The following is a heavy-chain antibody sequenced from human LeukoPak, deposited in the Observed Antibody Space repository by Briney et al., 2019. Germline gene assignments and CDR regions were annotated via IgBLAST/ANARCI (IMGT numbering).Heavy chain of an antibody. CDR3: AKSGYNRFDY. J-gene: IGHJ4*02. V-gene: IGHV3-30-3*02. D-gene: IGHD5-24*01. Sequence: PGRSLRLSCAASGFTFSNYAMHWVRQAPGKGLEWVAIISHDGRNTYYADSVKGRFTTSRDTSKNTVYLQMSSLRAEDTAVYYCAKSGYNRFDYWGQGTLVTVSS. CDR2: ISHDGRNT. CDR1: GFTFSNYA.